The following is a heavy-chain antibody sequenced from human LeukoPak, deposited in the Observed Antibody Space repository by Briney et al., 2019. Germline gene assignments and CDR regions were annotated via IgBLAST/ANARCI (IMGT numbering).Heavy chain of an antibody. CDR2: IYYSGST. V-gene: IGHV4-59*08. Sequence: SETLSLTCTVSGVSISSYYWSWIRQPPGKGLEWIGYIYYSGSTNYNPSLKSRVTTSVDTSKNQFSLKLSSVTAADTAVYYCAGRGDYFSFDIWGQGTMVTVSS. CDR1: GVSISSYY. CDR3: AGRGDYFSFDI. J-gene: IGHJ3*02. D-gene: IGHD4-17*01.